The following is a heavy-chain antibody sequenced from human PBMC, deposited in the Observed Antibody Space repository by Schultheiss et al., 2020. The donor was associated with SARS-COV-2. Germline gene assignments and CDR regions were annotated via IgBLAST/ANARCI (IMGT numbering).Heavy chain of an antibody. D-gene: IGHD5-12*01. CDR1: GFSLSTSGVG. CDR3: ARIYDSGYGYGMDV. Sequence: SGSTLVKPTQTLTLTCTFSGFSLSTSGVGVGWIRQPPGKALEWLALIYWDDDKYYSTSLKTRLTISKDTSKNQVVLTMTNMDPVDTATYYCARIYDSGYGYGMDVWGQGTTVTVSS. V-gene: IGHV2-70*01. J-gene: IGHJ6*02. CDR2: IYWDDDK.